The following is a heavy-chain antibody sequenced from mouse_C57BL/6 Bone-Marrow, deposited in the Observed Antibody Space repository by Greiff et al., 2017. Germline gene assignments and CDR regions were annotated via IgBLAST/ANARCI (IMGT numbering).Heavy chain of an antibody. CDR3: ARVGYNSNYDY. D-gene: IGHD2-5*01. J-gene: IGHJ2*01. CDR2: IYPGDGDT. Sequence: QVQLQQSGAELVKPGASVKISCKASGYAFSSYWMNWVKQRPGKGLEWIGQIYPGDGDTNYNGKFKGKATLTADKSSSTAYMQLSSLTSEDSAVYFCARVGYNSNYDYWGQGTTLTVAS. CDR1: GYAFSSYW. V-gene: IGHV1-80*01.